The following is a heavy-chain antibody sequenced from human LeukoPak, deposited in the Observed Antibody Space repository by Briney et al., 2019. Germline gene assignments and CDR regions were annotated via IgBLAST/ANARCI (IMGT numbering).Heavy chain of an antibody. CDR3: ARSSGSHP. D-gene: IGHD3-10*01. Sequence: PGGSLRLSCSASGFTFSSFLMSWVPEAPGQGLEWVANIKQDGSEKYYVDSVKGRFTISRNNAKNSLYLQMNSLRAEDTAVYYCARSSGSHPWGQGTLVTVSS. CDR1: GFTFSSFL. CDR2: IKQDGSEK. V-gene: IGHV3-7*01. J-gene: IGHJ5*02.